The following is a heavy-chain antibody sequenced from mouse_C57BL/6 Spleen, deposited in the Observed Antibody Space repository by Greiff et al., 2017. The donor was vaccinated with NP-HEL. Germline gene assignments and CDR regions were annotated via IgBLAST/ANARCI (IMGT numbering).Heavy chain of an antibody. CDR2: IRNKANGYTT. CDR3: ARSLGTGYAMDY. D-gene: IGHD3-1*01. Sequence: EVKLMESGGGLVQPGGSLSLSCAASGFTFTDYYMSWVRQPPGKALEWLGFIRNKANGYTTEYSASVKGRFTISRDNSQSILYLQMNALRAEDSATYYCARSLGTGYAMDYWGQGTSVTVSS. V-gene: IGHV7-3*01. J-gene: IGHJ4*01. CDR1: GFTFTDYY.